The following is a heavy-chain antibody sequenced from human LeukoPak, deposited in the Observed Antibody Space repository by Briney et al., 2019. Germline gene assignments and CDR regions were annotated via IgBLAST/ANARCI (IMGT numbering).Heavy chain of an antibody. Sequence: GGSLRLSCAASGFTFSNYTMHWVRQAPGKGLEWVAVISYDGSNKYYADSVKGRFTISRDNSKNTLYLQMNSLRAEDTAVYYCARVGQSDYWGQGTLVTVSS. J-gene: IGHJ4*02. D-gene: IGHD5-24*01. CDR3: ARVGQSDY. V-gene: IGHV3-30-3*01. CDR1: GFTFSNYT. CDR2: ISYDGSNK.